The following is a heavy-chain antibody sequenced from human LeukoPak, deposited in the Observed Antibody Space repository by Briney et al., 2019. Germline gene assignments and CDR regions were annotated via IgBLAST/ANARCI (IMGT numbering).Heavy chain of an antibody. J-gene: IGHJ6*02. CDR3: ARVGGQKTYYYDSSGNPSGYGMDV. Sequence: GGSLRLSCAASGFTFSSYAMSWVRQAPGKGLEWVSAISGSGGSTYYADSVKGRFTISRDNSKNTLYLQMNSLRAEDTAVYYCARVGGQKTYYYDSSGNPSGYGMDVWGQGTTVTVSS. CDR1: GFTFSSYA. V-gene: IGHV3-23*01. D-gene: IGHD3-22*01. CDR2: ISGSGGST.